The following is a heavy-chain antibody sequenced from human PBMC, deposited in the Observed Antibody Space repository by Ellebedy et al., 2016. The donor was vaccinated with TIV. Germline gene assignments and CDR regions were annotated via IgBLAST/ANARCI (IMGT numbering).Heavy chain of an antibody. Sequence: GESLKISCAASGFTFSDFYMSWIRQAPGKGLEWISYISPGSSTIYYADSVKGRFTISRDNAKNSLYLQMNSLRAEDTAVYYCARTARVLDYWGQGTLVTVSS. D-gene: IGHD5-18*01. J-gene: IGHJ4*02. V-gene: IGHV3-11*04. CDR3: ARTARVLDY. CDR1: GFTFSDFY. CDR2: ISPGSSTI.